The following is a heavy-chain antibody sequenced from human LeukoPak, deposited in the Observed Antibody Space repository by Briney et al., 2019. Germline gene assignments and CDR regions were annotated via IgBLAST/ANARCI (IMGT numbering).Heavy chain of an antibody. D-gene: IGHD3-22*01. Sequence: GGSLRLSCAASGFTFSSYWMSWVRQAPGKGLEWVANIKQDGSEKYYVDSVKGRFTISRDNAKNSLYLQMNSLRAEDTAVYYCARDRITMIGGGPWFDPWSQGTLVTVSS. CDR3: ARDRITMIGGGPWFDP. CDR1: GFTFSSYW. V-gene: IGHV3-7*01. J-gene: IGHJ5*02. CDR2: IKQDGSEK.